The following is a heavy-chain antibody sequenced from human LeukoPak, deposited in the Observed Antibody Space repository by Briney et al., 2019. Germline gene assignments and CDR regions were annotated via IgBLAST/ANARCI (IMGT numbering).Heavy chain of an antibody. CDR2: MNPNSGNT. CDR3: ARWSSGWSSPHDRNYYYYYGMDV. D-gene: IGHD6-19*01. V-gene: IGHV1-8*01. Sequence: ASVEVSCKASGYTFTSYDINWVRQATGQGLEWMGWMNPNSGNTGYAQKFQGRVTMTRNTSISTAYMELSSLRSEDTAVYYCARWSSGWSSPHDRNYYYYYGMDVWGQGTTVTVSS. CDR1: GYTFTSYD. J-gene: IGHJ6*02.